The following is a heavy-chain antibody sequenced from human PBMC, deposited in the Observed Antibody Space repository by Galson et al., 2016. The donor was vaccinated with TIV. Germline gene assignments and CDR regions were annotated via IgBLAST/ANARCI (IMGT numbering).Heavy chain of an antibody. CDR2: INDRGDDT. J-gene: IGHJ3*02. Sequence: SLRLSCAASGFTFSSYAISWVRQAPGKGLEWVSIINDRGDDTYYADSVKGRFTISRDNSKNTLYLQMHSLRAEDTALYFWAKGGSAFSYGYAFDMGGQGTMVTVSS. V-gene: IGHV3-23*01. CDR1: GFTFSSYA. D-gene: IGHD5-18*01. CDR3: AKGGSAFSYGYAFDM.